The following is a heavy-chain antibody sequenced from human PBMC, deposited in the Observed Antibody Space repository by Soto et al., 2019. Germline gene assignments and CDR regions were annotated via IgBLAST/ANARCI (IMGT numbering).Heavy chain of an antibody. J-gene: IGHJ6*04. CDR1: GGTISRYA. CDR3: ARSPLGTYYGMEV. Sequence: QVQLVQSGAEVKKPGSSVKVSCKASGGTISRYAISRVRQAPGHGLEWMGRIIPFFGTAHYAQKFQGRVTITADESTRTAYMGLSSRRSEDTAVYCCARSPLGTYYGMEVWGKGNTVTVSS. D-gene: IGHD3-16*01. V-gene: IGHV1-69*18. CDR2: IIPFFGTA.